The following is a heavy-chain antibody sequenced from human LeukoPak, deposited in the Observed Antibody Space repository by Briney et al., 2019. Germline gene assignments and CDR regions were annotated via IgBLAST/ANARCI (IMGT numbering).Heavy chain of an antibody. CDR3: AKDLLAYTMAAFDV. CDR1: GFTFSSYG. V-gene: IGHV3-30*02. Sequence: AGGSLRLSCAASGFTFSSYGMHWVRQAPGKGLEWVAFIRYDGSNKYYADSVKGRFTISRDNSRNTLYLQMDSLRAEDTAVYYCAKDLLAYTMAAFDVWGQGIMVTVSS. CDR2: IRYDGSNK. J-gene: IGHJ3*01. D-gene: IGHD2-2*02.